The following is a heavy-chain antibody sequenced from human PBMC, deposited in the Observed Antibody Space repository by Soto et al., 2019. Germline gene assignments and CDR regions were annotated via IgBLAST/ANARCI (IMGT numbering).Heavy chain of an antibody. CDR2: VYYSGST. V-gene: IGHV4-59*01. J-gene: IGHJ3*02. CDR1: GGSISSYY. Sequence: QVQLQESGPGLVKPSETLSLTCTVSGGSISSYYWSWIRQPPGKGLEWIGFVYYSGSTNYNPSLKSRVTISVDMSKNQHSLSLGSVTAADTAVYYCATRLTFATTTGDAFDIWGRGTMVTVSS. D-gene: IGHD1-26*01. CDR3: ATRLTFATTTGDAFDI.